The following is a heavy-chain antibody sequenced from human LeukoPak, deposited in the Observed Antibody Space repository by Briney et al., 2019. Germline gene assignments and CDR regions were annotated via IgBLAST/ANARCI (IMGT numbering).Heavy chain of an antibody. V-gene: IGHV4-61*02. CDR2: IYTSGST. Sequence: SQTLSLTCTVSGGSISSGSYYWSWLRQPAGTGLEWIGRIYTSGSTNYNPSLKSRVTISVDTSKNQFSLKLSSVTAADTAVYYCARDRYYDSSGYSLHSFDIWGQGTMVTVSS. CDR3: ARDRYYDSSGYSLHSFDI. D-gene: IGHD3-22*01. CDR1: GGSISSGSYY. J-gene: IGHJ3*02.